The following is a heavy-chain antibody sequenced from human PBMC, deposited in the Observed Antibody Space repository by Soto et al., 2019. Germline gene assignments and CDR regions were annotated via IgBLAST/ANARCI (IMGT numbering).Heavy chain of an antibody. CDR1: GGSISSGDYY. Sequence: PSETLSLTCTVSGGSISSGDYYWSWIRQPPGKGLEWIGYIYYSGSTYYNPSLKSRVTISVDTSKNQFSLKLSSVTAADTAVYYCASAGGNSRAFDIWGQGTLVTVSS. V-gene: IGHV4-30-4*01. D-gene: IGHD1-1*01. CDR3: ASAGGNSRAFDI. J-gene: IGHJ3*02. CDR2: IYYSGST.